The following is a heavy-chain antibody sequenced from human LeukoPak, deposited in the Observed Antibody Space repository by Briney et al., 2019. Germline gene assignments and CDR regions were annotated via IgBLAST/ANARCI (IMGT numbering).Heavy chain of an antibody. J-gene: IGHJ5*02. V-gene: IGHV3-30-3*01. CDR3: AREAAMVASGYPNNWFDP. Sequence: GRSLRLSCAASGFTFSSYAMHWVRQAPGKGLEWVAVISYDGSNKYYADSVKGRFTISRDNSKNTLYLQMNSLRAEDTAVYYCAREAAMVASGYPNNWFDPWGQGTLVTVSS. CDR2: ISYDGSNK. CDR1: GFTFSSYA. D-gene: IGHD3-22*01.